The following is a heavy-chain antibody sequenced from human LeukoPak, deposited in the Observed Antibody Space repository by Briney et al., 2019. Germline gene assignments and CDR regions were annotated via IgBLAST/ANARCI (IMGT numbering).Heavy chain of an antibody. D-gene: IGHD3-10*01. Sequence: PSETLSLTCTVSDDSIRNYYWAWVRQPRGKGLEWIGFMHHSTSTKQNPSLKSRVTISVDTSKNQFSLKLSSVTAGDTAVYYGAREVCPGSGAAFDIWGQGTVVTVSS. J-gene: IGHJ3*02. CDR1: DDSIRNYY. CDR2: MHHSTST. V-gene: IGHV4-59*01. CDR3: AREVCPGSGAAFDI.